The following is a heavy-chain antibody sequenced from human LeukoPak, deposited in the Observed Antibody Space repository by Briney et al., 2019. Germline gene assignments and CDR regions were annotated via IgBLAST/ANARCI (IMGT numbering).Heavy chain of an antibody. J-gene: IGHJ4*02. CDR3: TGDYYYDSSPH. D-gene: IGHD3-22*01. CDR1: GFTFSKYS. V-gene: IGHV3-21*01. CDR2: ITTSSSYI. Sequence: PGGSLRLSCVASGFTFSKYSMAWVRQAPGKGLEWVSYITTSSSYIYYADSMQGRFTISRDNAKNSLYLQMNNLRAEDTAVYHCTGDYYYDSSPHWGQGTLVTVSS.